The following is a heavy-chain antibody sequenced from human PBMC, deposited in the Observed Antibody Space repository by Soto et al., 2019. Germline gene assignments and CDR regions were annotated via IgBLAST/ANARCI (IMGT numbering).Heavy chain of an antibody. CDR3: ARARWYPAEPYYDY. J-gene: IGHJ4*02. V-gene: IGHV4-4*02. D-gene: IGHD2-15*01. CDR2: IYHSGST. Sequence: QVQLQESGPGLVKPSGTLSLTCAVSSGAISSSNWWSWVRQPPGKGLEWIGEIYHSGSTNYNPSLKSRVTIAVDKSKNQFSLKLSSVTAADTAVYYCARARWYPAEPYYDYWGQGTLVTVSS. CDR1: SGAISSSNW.